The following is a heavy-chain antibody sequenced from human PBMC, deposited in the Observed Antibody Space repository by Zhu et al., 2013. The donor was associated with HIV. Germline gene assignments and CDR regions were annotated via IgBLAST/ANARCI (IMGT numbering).Heavy chain of an antibody. Sequence: QVQLQESGPGLVKPSQTLSLTCTVSGGSISSGDYYWSWIRQPPGKGLEWIGYIYYSGSTYYNPSLKSRVIISVDMSKNQFSLRLSSVTAADTAVYYCARPRGWNPTDAFDIWGQGTMVTVSS. J-gene: IGHJ3*02. V-gene: IGHV4-30-4*01. CDR1: GGSISSGDYY. D-gene: IGHD6-19*01. CDR3: ARPRGWNPTDAFDI. CDR2: IYYSGST.